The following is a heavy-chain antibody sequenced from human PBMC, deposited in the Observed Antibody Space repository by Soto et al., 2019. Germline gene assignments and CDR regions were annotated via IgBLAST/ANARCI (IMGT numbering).Heavy chain of an antibody. Sequence: QVQLVESGGGVVQPGRSLRLSCAASGFSFSSYGMHWVRQAPGKGLEWVAVISYDVTNKYYADSVKGRFTISRDNSKNXLHLQMNSLRAEDTAVYYCAKDLRIAVAGTDYFDSWGQGTLVTVSS. CDR1: GFSFSSYG. J-gene: IGHJ4*02. CDR2: ISYDVTNK. CDR3: AKDLRIAVAGTDYFDS. V-gene: IGHV3-30*18. D-gene: IGHD6-19*01.